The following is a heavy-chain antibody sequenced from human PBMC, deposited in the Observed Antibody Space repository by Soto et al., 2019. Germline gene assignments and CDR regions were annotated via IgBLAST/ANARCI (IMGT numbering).Heavy chain of an antibody. CDR2: IIPIFGTA. Sequence: QVPLVQSGAEVKKPGSSVKVSCKASGGTFSSYAISWVRQAPGQGLEWMGGIIPIFGTANYAQKFQGRVTITADESTSTAYMELSSLRSEDTAVYYCARGEQHIVVVTANYYYGMDVWGQGTTVTVSS. D-gene: IGHD2-21*02. CDR1: GGTFSSYA. CDR3: ARGEQHIVVVTANYYYGMDV. J-gene: IGHJ6*02. V-gene: IGHV1-69*12.